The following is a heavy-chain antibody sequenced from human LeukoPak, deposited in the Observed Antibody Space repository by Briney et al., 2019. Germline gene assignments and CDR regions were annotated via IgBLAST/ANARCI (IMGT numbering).Heavy chain of an antibody. J-gene: IGHJ4*02. CDR3: AEVRSDGSGTLCPLCDF. CDR2: ICGSGGTT. CDR1: GFSFSSYA. V-gene: IGHV3-23*01. D-gene: IGHD3-10*01. Sequence: GGTLTLSCAASGFSFSSYAMSWVRLPPGKGLEWVSYICGSGGTTYNPAPMKGRFTIPRATTKSTPFLQLYTATADDTAIYYSAEVRSDGSGTLCPLCDFRGLGTLVTVSS.